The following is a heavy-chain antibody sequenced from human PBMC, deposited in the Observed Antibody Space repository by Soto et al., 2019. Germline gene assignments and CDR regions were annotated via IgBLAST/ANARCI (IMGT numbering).Heavy chain of an antibody. V-gene: IGHV3-33*03. CDR1: GFSFSSYG. CDR2: IWYDGSNK. CDR3: ARAQYTGSYFDACDV. Sequence: PGGSMRLSCAASGFSFSSYGMHWVRQAPGKGLDWVAGIWYDGSNKYYAESVKGRFTISRDNSKNTLYVQMNSLTVEDTAVYYCARAQYTGSYFDACDVWGQGTMVTVSS. D-gene: IGHD1-26*01. J-gene: IGHJ3*01.